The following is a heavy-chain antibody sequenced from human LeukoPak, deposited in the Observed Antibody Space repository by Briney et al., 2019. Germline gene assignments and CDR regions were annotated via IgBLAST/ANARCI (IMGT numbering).Heavy chain of an antibody. D-gene: IGHD5-12*01. CDR1: GITFSTYS. CDR2: ISSSNYI. J-gene: IGHJ4*02. V-gene: IGHV3-21*01. Sequence: PGGSLRLSCAASGITFSTYSMTWVRQAPGKGLEWVSSISSSNYIYYADSVKGRFTISRDNAKNSLNLQMNSLRAEDTAVYYCARGKYSGPIGPFDYWGQGTLVTVSS. CDR3: ARGKYSGPIGPFDY.